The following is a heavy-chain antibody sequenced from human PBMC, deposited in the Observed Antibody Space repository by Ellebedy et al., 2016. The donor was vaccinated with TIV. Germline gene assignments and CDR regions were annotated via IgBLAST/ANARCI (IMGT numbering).Heavy chain of an antibody. V-gene: IGHV3-33*01. CDR2: VWHDGSTT. CDR1: GFSFGSYG. J-gene: IGHJ6*03. Sequence: GGSLRLSXVASGFSFGSYGMHWVRQAPGKGLEWVAVVWHDGSTTYYEDSVKGRFSISRDNSSATTFLQMDSLRPEDTAIYYCATRHKSYMDVWGSGTSVTVSS. CDR3: ATRHKSYMDV.